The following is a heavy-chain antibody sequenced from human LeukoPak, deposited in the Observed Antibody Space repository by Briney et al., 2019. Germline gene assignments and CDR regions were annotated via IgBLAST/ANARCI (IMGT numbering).Heavy chain of an antibody. CDR1: GYSISNGYY. J-gene: IGHJ4*02. D-gene: IGHD3-3*01. V-gene: IGHV4-38-2*02. Sequence: PSETLSLTCTVSGYSISNGYYWGWIRQPPGKGLEWVGSISHRGSTYYNPSLRSRITISLDRSKQKFSLKLTSVTAADTAVYYCARGAEYYAIWRGYAGYSDYWGQGISVTVSS. CDR3: ARGAEYYAIWRGYAGYSDY. CDR2: ISHRGST.